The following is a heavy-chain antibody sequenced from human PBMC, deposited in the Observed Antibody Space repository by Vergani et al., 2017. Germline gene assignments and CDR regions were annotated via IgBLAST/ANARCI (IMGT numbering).Heavy chain of an antibody. D-gene: IGHD4/OR15-4a*01. CDR1: GASVNSYY. CDR3: ARSRVYYGARSLDY. CDR2: VSFRGNT. V-gene: IGHV4-59*02. Sequence: QVKLQESGPGLVKPSETLSLTCTVSGASVNSYYWSWIRQPPGKGLEWMGYVSFRGNTLYDPSVKGRMTISLNTSSNQFSLYLTSVTAADTAVYYCARSRVYYGARSLDYWVQGTLVTVSS. J-gene: IGHJ4*02.